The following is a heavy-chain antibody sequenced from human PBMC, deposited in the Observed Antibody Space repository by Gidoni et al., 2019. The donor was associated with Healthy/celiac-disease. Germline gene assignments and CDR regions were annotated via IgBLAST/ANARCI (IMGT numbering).Heavy chain of an antibody. CDR3: ARDRGFDASSTSPPRLLRWFDP. CDR1: GGTFSSYA. CDR2: IIPIFGTA. D-gene: IGHD2-2*01. Sequence: QVQLVQSGAEVKKPGSSVKVSCKASGGTFSSYANSWVRQAPGQGLEWMGGIIPIFGTANYAQKFQGRVTITADESTSTAYMELSSLRSEDTAVYYCARDRGFDASSTSPPRLLRWFDPWGQGTLVTVSS. V-gene: IGHV1-69*01. J-gene: IGHJ5*02.